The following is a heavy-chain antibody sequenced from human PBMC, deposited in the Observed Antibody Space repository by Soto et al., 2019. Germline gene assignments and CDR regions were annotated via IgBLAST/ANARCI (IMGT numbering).Heavy chain of an antibody. J-gene: IGHJ4*02. CDR2: TSGYSDNT. Sequence: QVQLVQSGAEVKKPGASVKVSCKASGYTFTSYGFGWVRQAPGQGLEWMGWTSGYSDNTNYAQKFQGRVTMPTGASTNTAYMELRSLRSYETAVYYRARLIRRSKAWWFFDFWGQGTLVTFSS. CDR3: ARLIRRSKAWWFFDF. CDR1: GYTFTSYG. D-gene: IGHD2-8*02. V-gene: IGHV1-18*01.